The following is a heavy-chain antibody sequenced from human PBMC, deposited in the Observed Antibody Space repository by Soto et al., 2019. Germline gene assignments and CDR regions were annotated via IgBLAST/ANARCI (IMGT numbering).Heavy chain of an antibody. V-gene: IGHV4-34*01. CDR3: ARGVPTRAVGGVRGMLGWFDP. J-gene: IGHJ5*02. CDR1: AGSFSGYY. CDR2: INHSGST. D-gene: IGHD3-16*01. Sequence: SETLSLTCAVYAGSFSGYYWSWIRQPPGKGLEWIGEINHSGSTNYNPSLKSRVTISVDTSKNQFSLKLSSVTAADTAVYYCARGVPTRAVGGVRGMLGWFDPWGQGTLVTVSS.